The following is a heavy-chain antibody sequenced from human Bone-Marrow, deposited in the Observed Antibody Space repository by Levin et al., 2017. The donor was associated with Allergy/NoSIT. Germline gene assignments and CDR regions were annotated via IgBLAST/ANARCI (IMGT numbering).Heavy chain of an antibody. V-gene: IGHV2-5*02. Sequence: VSGPTLVKPTETLTLTCTFSGFSLSSSGVGVGWVRQPPGKALESLALIYWDDDKRYCPSLKNRLTIAKDTSRNQVVLTMTNMDPVDTATYFCAHRLVGARYSGWDVAYFDYWGQGALVSVSS. J-gene: IGHJ4*02. CDR3: AHRLVGARYSGWDVAYFDY. CDR1: GFSLSSSGVG. CDR2: IYWDDDK. D-gene: IGHD6-19*01.